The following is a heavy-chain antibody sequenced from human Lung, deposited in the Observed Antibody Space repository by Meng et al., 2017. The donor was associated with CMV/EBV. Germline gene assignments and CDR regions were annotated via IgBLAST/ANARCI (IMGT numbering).Heavy chain of an antibody. V-gene: IGHV3-23*03. CDR1: GFTFSNYA. CDR3: AKGDDSGWSPIDY. J-gene: IGHJ4*02. Sequence: GESLKISCAASGFTFSNYAMNWVRQAPGKGLEWVAGIYSDGSSSYYADSVKGRFTISRDNSKNTLDLQMNSMGAEDTAVYYRAKGDDSGWSPIDYWGQGTMVTVSS. CDR2: IYSDGSSS. D-gene: IGHD3-22*01.